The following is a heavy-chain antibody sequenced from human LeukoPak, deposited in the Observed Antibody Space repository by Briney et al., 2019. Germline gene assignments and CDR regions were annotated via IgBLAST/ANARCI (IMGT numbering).Heavy chain of an antibody. D-gene: IGHD1-26*01. CDR3: ASDRYSGSYDAFDI. CDR1: GGTFSSYA. J-gene: IGHJ3*02. CDR2: IIPIFGTA. Sequence: SVKVSCKASGGTFSSYAISWVRQAPGQGLEWMGGIIPIFGTANYAQKFQGRVTITADESTSTAYMELSSLRSEDTAVYYCASDRYSGSYDAFDIWGQGTMVTVSS. V-gene: IGHV1-69*13.